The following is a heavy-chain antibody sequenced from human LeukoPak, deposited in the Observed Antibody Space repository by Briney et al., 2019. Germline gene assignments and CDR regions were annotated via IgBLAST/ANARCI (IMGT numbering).Heavy chain of an antibody. CDR2: ISTSGSII. CDR1: GFTFSGHS. V-gene: IGHV3-48*01. J-gene: IGHJ4*02. CDR3: ARDTCGLGSSTTCYAVLDY. Sequence: GGSLRLSCAASGFTFSGHSMNWVRQAPGKGLEWVSYISTSGSIIFYADSVRGRVTISRDNAKNSLYLQMNSLRAEDTAVYYCARDTCGLGSSTTCYAVLDYWGQGTLDTVSS. D-gene: IGHD2-2*01.